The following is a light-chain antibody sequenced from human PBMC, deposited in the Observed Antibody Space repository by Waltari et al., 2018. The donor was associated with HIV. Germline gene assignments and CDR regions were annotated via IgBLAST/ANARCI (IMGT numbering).Light chain of an antibody. Sequence: SYELTQPPSVSVSPGPTASITCSGDKLGNKYACWYHQKAGQSPVLVIYQGTKRPSGIPERFSGSNSGNTATLTISGTQALDEAHYYCQAWDTSTASVVFGGGTKLTVL. J-gene: IGLJ2*01. CDR2: QGT. V-gene: IGLV3-1*01. CDR1: KLGNKY. CDR3: QAWDTSTASVV.